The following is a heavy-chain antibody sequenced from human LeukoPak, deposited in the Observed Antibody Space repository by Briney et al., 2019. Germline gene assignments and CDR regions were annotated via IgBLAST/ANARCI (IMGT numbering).Heavy chain of an antibody. CDR3: AREGPSYDSSGYLMYFDY. CDR1: GGTFSSYA. Sequence: SVKVSCKASGGTFSSYAISWVRQAPGQGLEWMGGIVPIFGTANYAQKFQGRVTITADESTSTAYMELSSLRSEDTAVYYCAREGPSYDSSGYLMYFDYWGQGTLVTVSS. V-gene: IGHV1-69*13. J-gene: IGHJ4*02. CDR2: IVPIFGTA. D-gene: IGHD3-22*01.